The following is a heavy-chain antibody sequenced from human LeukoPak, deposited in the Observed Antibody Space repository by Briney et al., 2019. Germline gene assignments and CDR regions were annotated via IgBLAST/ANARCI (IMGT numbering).Heavy chain of an antibody. V-gene: IGHV3-21*01. D-gene: IGHD7-27*01. Sequence: GGSLRLSCEASGFTLSNYGMNWVRQAPGKGLEWVSSISSGSSYIYYADSVKGRFTISRDNAKNSLYLQMNSLRAEDTALYYCARDGDPRANYYLDYWGQGTLVTVSS. J-gene: IGHJ4*02. CDR2: ISSGSSYI. CDR1: GFTLSNYG. CDR3: ARDGDPRANYYLDY.